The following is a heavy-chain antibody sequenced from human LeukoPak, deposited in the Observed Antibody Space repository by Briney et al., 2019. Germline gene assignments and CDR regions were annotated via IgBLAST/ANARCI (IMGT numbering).Heavy chain of an antibody. Sequence: GGSLRLSCAASGFTFSTYAMSWLRQAPGKGLERGSGISGSGSSTYYADAVKGRFTIARDNSKNTLYLQMNSLRGDDTAVYYCAKDHSGMITFGGVIAHPEYFQHWGQGTLVTVSS. CDR3: AKDHSGMITFGGVIAHPEYFQH. J-gene: IGHJ1*01. CDR2: ISGSGSST. CDR1: GFTFSTYA. D-gene: IGHD3-16*02. V-gene: IGHV3-23*01.